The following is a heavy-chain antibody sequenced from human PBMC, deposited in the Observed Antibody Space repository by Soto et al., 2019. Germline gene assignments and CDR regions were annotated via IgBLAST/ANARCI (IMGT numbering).Heavy chain of an antibody. CDR2: IYYSGST. CDR1: GGSISSGGYY. D-gene: IGHD2-2*01. J-gene: IGHJ5*02. Sequence: QVQLQESGPGLVKPSQTLSLTCTVSGGSISSGGYYWSWIRQHPGKGLEGIGYIYYSGSTYYNPSLKSRVTISVDTSKTQFSLKLSSVTAADTAVYYCARAHTYCSSTSCHPNGFDPWGQGTLVTVSS. CDR3: ARAHTYCSSTSCHPNGFDP. V-gene: IGHV4-31*03.